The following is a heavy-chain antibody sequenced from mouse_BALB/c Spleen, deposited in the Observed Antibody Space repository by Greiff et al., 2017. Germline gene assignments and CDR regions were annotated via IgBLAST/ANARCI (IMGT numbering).Heavy chain of an antibody. J-gene: IGHJ2*01. D-gene: IGHD2-4*01. Sequence: EVKLQQSGPELVKPGASMKISCKASGYSFTGYTMNWVKQSHGKNLEWIGLINPYNGGTSYNQKFKGKATLTVDKSSSTAHMELRSLTSEDSAVYYCARIYYDYDGEGRGYWGQGTTLTVSS. CDR3: ARIYYDYDGEGRGY. V-gene: IGHV1-20*01. CDR2: INPYNGGT. CDR1: GYSFTGYT.